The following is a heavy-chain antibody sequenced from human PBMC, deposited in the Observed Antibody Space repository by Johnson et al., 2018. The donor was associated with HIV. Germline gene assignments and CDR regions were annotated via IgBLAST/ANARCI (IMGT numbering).Heavy chain of an antibody. J-gene: IGHJ3*02. Sequence: QVQLVESGGGVVQPGRSLRLSCAASGFTFSSYAIHWVRQAPGKGLEWVSLISSAGSTYYAGSVKSRFTISRDNSKNTLYLHMNSLRTEESAVYYCARVIGPYAFDIWGQGTMVTVSS. CDR3: ARVIGPYAFDI. CDR1: GFTFSSYA. CDR2: ISSAGST. V-gene: IGHV3-30*14.